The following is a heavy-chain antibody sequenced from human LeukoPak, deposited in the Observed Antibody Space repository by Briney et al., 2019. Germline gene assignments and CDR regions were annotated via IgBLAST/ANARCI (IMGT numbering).Heavy chain of an antibody. CDR2: TYYRSKWYN. V-gene: IGHV6-1*01. Sequence: ASQTLSLTCALSGDIVSSNSAAWNWSRQSPSRGLEWLARTYYRSKWYNDYAVSVKSRITINPDTSKNQFSLQLNSVPPEDTAVYYCARDFSPGGSYFSYFDYWGQGTLVTVSS. D-gene: IGHD1-26*01. CDR1: GDIVSSNSAA. CDR3: ARDFSPGGSYFSYFDY. J-gene: IGHJ4*02.